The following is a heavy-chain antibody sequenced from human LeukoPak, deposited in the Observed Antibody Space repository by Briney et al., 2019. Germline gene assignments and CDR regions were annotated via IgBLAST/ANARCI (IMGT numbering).Heavy chain of an antibody. CDR2: IYHSGST. J-gene: IGHJ4*02. Sequence: SETLSLTCAVSGYSISSGYYWGWIRQPPGKGLEWIGSIYHSGSTYYNPSLKSRVTISVDTSKNQFSLKLSSVTAADTAVYYCARRTDDYWGQGTLVTVSS. CDR3: ARRTDDY. V-gene: IGHV4-38-2*01. CDR1: GYSISSGYY.